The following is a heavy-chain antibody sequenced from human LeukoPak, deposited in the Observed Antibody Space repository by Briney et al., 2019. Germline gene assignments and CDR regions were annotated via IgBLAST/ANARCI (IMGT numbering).Heavy chain of an antibody. D-gene: IGHD2-21*02. Sequence: ASVKVSCKASGYTFTGYYMHWVRQAPGQGLEWMGRINPNSGGTNYAQKFQGRVTMTRDTSIGTAYMELSRLRSDDTAVYYCARECGGDCSIDYWGQGTLVTVSS. CDR3: ARECGGDCSIDY. CDR1: GYTFTGYY. J-gene: IGHJ4*02. V-gene: IGHV1-2*06. CDR2: INPNSGGT.